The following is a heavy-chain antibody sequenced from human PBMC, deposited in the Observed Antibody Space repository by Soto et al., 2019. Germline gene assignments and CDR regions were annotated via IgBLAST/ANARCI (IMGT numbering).Heavy chain of an antibody. CDR2: VYTSGST. CDR3: ARGRGDY. D-gene: IGHD3-10*01. CDR1: GGSISSDS. J-gene: IGHJ4*02. Sequence: QVQLQESGPGLVKPSETLSLTCTVSGGSISSDSWSWIRQPAGKGLEWIGRVYTSGSTSYNPSLKSLVTMSEATSKSHFALKLTSVAAADTAVYVCARGRGDYWGQGTLVTVSS. V-gene: IGHV4-4*07.